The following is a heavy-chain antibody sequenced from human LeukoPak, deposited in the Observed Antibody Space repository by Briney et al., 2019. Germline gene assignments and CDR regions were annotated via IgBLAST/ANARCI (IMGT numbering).Heavy chain of an antibody. CDR1: GGSIRSSSYY. J-gene: IGHJ4*02. Sequence: PSETLSLTCTVSGGSIRSSSYYWVWIRQPPGKGLEWIGSIYYSGTTFYSPSHKSRVTISVDTSRNQFSLNLSSVTAADTAVYYCARDNGRERATVWGQGTLVTVSS. V-gene: IGHV4-39*07. CDR3: ARDNGRERATV. CDR2: IYYSGTT. D-gene: IGHD5-24*01.